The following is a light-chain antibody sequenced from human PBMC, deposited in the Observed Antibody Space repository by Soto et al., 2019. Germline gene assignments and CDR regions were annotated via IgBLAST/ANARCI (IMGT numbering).Light chain of an antibody. Sequence: DIQMTQSPSTLSASVGDRVTITCRASQSTSSWLAWYQQKPGKAPKLLIYKASSLESGVPSRFSGSGSGTEFTLTISSLQPDDFATYYCQQYNSFPITFGQGTRLEIK. J-gene: IGKJ5*01. V-gene: IGKV1-5*03. CDR2: KAS. CDR3: QQYNSFPIT. CDR1: QSTSSW.